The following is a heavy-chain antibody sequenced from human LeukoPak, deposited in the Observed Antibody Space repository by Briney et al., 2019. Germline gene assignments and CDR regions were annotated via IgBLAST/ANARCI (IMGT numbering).Heavy chain of an antibody. Sequence: PSETLSLTCTVSGASISPYYWSWIRQPPGEGLEWIGNIYYSGSTNYNPSLKSRVTTSVDTSKNQFSLKVSSVTAVDTAVYYCARVGSSHGILTYWGQGTLVTVSS. CDR3: ARVGSSHGILTY. V-gene: IGHV4-59*01. J-gene: IGHJ4*02. D-gene: IGHD1-14*01. CDR2: IYYSGST. CDR1: GASISPYY.